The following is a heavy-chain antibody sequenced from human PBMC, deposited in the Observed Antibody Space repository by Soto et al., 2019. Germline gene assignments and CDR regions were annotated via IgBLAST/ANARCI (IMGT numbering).Heavy chain of an antibody. CDR2: TYYRSKWYN. CDR3: ARDHARYVDTAMALTFDY. V-gene: IGHV6-1*01. D-gene: IGHD5-18*01. Sequence: KQSQTLSLTCAISGDSVSSNSAAWNWIRQSPSRGLEWLGRTYYRSKWYNDYAVSVKSRITINPDTSKNQFSLQLNSVTPEDTAVYYCARDHARYVDTAMALTFDYWGQGTLVTVSS. CDR1: GDSVSSNSAA. J-gene: IGHJ4*02.